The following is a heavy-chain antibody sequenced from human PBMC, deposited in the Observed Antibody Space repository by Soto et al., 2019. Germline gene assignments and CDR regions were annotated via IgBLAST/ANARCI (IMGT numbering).Heavy chain of an antibody. Sequence: SETLSLTCTASGTSISSYYWSWIRQPPGKVLEWIANIHYSGTTNYNPSLASRVTLSVDTSKNQFSLKMTSVTAADRAMYFCARYNSYAIDYWGRGTLVTVSS. J-gene: IGHJ4*02. D-gene: IGHD2-8*01. V-gene: IGHV4-59*01. CDR1: GTSISSYY. CDR3: ARYNSYAIDY. CDR2: IHYSGTT.